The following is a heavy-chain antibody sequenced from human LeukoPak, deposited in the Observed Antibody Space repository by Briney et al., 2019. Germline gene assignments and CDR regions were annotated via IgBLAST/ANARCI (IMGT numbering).Heavy chain of an antibody. D-gene: IGHD3-22*01. V-gene: IGHV4-39*01. J-gene: IGHJ4*02. CDR1: GGSISSSSYY. CDR3: ARHYYDSSGYYYVGY. CDR2: IYYSGST. Sequence: PSETLSLTCTVSGGSISSSSYYWGWIRQPPGKGLEWIGSIYYSGSTYYNPSLKSRVTISLDTSKHQFSLKLSSVTAADTAVYYCARHYYDSSGYYYVGYWGQGTLVTVSS.